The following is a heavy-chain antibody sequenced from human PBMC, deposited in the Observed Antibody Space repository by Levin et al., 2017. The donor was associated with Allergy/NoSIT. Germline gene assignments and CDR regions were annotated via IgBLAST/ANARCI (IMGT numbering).Heavy chain of an antibody. Sequence: GESLKISCAASGFTFSSYAMHWVRQAPGKGLEWVAVISYDGSNKYYADSVKGRFTISRDNSKNTLYLQMNSLRAEDTAVYYCARVPSNYYYYYGMDVWGQGTTVTVSS. V-gene: IGHV3-30-3*01. J-gene: IGHJ6*02. CDR2: ISYDGSNK. CDR1: GFTFSSYA. CDR3: ARVPSNYYYYYGMDV.